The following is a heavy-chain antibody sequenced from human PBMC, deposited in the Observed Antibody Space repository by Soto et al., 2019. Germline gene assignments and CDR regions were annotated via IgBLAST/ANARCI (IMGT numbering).Heavy chain of an antibody. CDR2: IKSKTDGGTT. CDR3: TTTTVVTPTGYYYYGMDV. CDR1: GFTFSNAW. V-gene: IGHV3-15*01. J-gene: IGHJ6*02. D-gene: IGHD2-21*02. Sequence: GGSLRLSCAASGFTFSNAWMSWVRQAPGKGLEWVGRIKSKTDGGTTDYAAPVKGRFTISRDDSKNTLYLQMNSLKTEDTAVYYCTTTTVVTPTGYYYYGMDVWGQGTTVTVSS.